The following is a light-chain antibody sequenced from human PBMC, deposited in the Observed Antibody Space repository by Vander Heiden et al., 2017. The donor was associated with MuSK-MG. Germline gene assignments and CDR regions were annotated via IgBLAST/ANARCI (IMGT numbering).Light chain of an antibody. Sequence: DIQMTQSPSSLSASVGDRVTITCRASQAIRIKLGWYQQRPQKAPKRLIYGASNLQTGVPSRFSGSGSGTEFTLTINSVQPEDFATYYCLQHSSDPYTFGQGTKLEIK. CDR3: LQHSSDPYT. J-gene: IGKJ2*01. CDR1: QAIRIK. V-gene: IGKV1-17*01. CDR2: GAS.